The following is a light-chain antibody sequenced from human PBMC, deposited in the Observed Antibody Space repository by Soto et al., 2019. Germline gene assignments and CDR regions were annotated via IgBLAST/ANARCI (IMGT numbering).Light chain of an antibody. J-gene: IGLJ3*02. CDR1: NSDVGGYDR. CDR2: EVN. CDR3: CSSVGGPIWV. V-gene: IGLV2-23*02. Sequence: QSALTQPASVSGSPGRSITISCSGTNSDVGGYDRVSWYQQHPGEAPTLMIYEVNKRPSGVSNRFSGSKSGNTASLTISGLQAEDEADYYCCSSVGGPIWVFGGGTKVTVL.